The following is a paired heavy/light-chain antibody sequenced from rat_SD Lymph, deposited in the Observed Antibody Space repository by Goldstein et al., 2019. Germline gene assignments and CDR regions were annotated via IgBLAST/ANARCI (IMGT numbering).Heavy chain of an antibody. D-gene: IGHD1-12*02. J-gene: IGHJ2*01. CDR1: GYTFSTSY. CDR2: IYAGDGGT. V-gene: IGHV1-25*01. Sequence: QVKLQQSGAELVKPGASVKLSCKTSGYTFSTSYMSWFKQIPGQSIEWIGMIYAGDGGTGYNQKFKGKATLTVDTSSSTAYMDLSSLTTEDSAVYFCARPLYYYDGTYYYRYFDYWGQGVMVTVSS. CDR3: ARPLYYYDGTYYYRYFDY.
Light chain of an antibody. V-gene: IGKV16S1*01. J-gene: IGKJ5*01. CDR1: KSISKY. CDR3: QQHNEYPLT. Sequence: DVQMTQSPSNLAASPGESVSINCKASKSISKYLAWYQQKPGKANKLLIYSGSTLQSGTPSRFSGSGSGTDFTLTIRNLEPEDFGLYYCQQHNEYPLTFGSGTKLEIK. CDR2: SGS.